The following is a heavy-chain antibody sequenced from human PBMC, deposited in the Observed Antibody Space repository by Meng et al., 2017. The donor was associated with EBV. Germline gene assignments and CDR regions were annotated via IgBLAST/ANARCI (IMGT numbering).Heavy chain of an antibody. D-gene: IGHD6-19*01. V-gene: IGHV1-2*02. J-gene: IGHJ4*02. Sequence: QVDVGRSGAEVEEPVAYLKVSCRVVGCFLIGNDLHGVRQAPGEERGWMRWMNHQSGGTNYEPKLQGRVTVTGDMSISTAYMELSRLRSADTAVYYCARVGIEVSGTGDYWGQGTLVTVSS. CDR3: ARVGIEVSGTGDY. CDR1: GCFLIGND. CDR2: MNHQSGGT.